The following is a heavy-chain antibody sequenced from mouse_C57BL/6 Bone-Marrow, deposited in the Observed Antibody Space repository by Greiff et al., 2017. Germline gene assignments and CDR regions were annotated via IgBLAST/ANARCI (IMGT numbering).Heavy chain of an antibody. D-gene: IGHD1-1*01. CDR1: GYTFTEYT. V-gene: IGHV1-62-2*01. CDR3: ARHEEGYYGSSPEYFDY. J-gene: IGHJ2*01. Sequence: QVQLQQSGAELVKPGASVKLSCKASGYTFTEYTIHWVKQRSGQGLEWIGWFYPGSGSIKYNEKFKDKATLTADKSSSTVYMELSRLTSEDSAVYFCARHEEGYYGSSPEYFDYWGQGTTLTVSS. CDR2: FYPGSGSI.